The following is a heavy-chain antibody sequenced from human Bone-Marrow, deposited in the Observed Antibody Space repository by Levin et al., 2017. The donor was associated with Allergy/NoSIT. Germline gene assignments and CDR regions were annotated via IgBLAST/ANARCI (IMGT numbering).Heavy chain of an antibody. D-gene: IGHD3-16*01. CDR2: ISYDGSNK. CDR3: AREGGRKMFSPPELEAPFDY. CDR1: GFTFSSYA. J-gene: IGHJ4*02. V-gene: IGHV3-30*04. Sequence: GESLKISCAASGFTFSSYAMHWVRQAPGKGLEWVAVISYDGSNKYYADSVKGRFTISRDNSKNTLYLQMNSLRAEDTAVYYCAREGGRKMFSPPELEAPFDYWGQGTLVTVSS.